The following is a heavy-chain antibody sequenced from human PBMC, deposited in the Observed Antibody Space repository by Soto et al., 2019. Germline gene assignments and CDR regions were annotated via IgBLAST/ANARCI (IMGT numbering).Heavy chain of an antibody. V-gene: IGHV3-33*01. D-gene: IGHD3-10*01. CDR2: IWYDGSNE. CDR3: ARGLGNYYYAMDV. J-gene: IGHJ6*02. CDR1: GFTFSRYG. Sequence: QVQLVESGGGVVQPGTSLRLSCAASGFTFSRYGMHWVRQAPGKGLEWVAVIWYDGSNEYYVDSVKGRFTISRDNSENTLYLQMSSLRAEDTAVYCCARGLGNYYYAMDVWGQGTTVTVSS.